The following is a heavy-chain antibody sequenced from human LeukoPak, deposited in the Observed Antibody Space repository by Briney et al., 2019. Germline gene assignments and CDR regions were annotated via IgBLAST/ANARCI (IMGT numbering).Heavy chain of an antibody. CDR2: IYYSGST. Sequence: PSETLSLTCTVSGASINNYYWGWIRQPPGKGLEWIGSIYYSGSTYYNPSLKSRVTISVDTPKNQFSLKLSSVTAADTAVYYCATVPAASTYYYYYMDVWGKGTTVTVSS. J-gene: IGHJ6*03. CDR1: GASINNYY. V-gene: IGHV4-39*07. CDR3: ATVPAASTYYYYYMDV. D-gene: IGHD2-2*01.